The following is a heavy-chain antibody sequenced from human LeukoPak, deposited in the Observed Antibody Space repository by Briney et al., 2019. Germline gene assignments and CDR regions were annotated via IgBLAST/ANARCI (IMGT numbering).Heavy chain of an antibody. CDR3: ARQMNTVTADY. CDR1: GGFFSKYY. Sequence: SETLSLTCAVNGGFFSKYYWSWIRQPPGKGLEWIGYIYYSGSTNYNPSLNSRVTISIDTSKNQFSLRLSSVTAADTAVYYCARQMNTVTADYWGQGTLVTVSS. D-gene: IGHD4-17*01. CDR2: IYYSGST. V-gene: IGHV4-59*08. J-gene: IGHJ4*02.